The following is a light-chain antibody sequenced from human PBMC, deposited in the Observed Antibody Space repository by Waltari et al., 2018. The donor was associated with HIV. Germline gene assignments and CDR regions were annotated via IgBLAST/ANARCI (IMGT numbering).Light chain of an antibody. Sequence: SVLTQPPSVSGAPGQTVTISCSGSSSNIGDADFDVHWYQQLPGTAPKLLIYGNRIRPSGVPDRFSGSKSGTSASLAITGLQPEDEADYYCQSFDYDSSLTVLFGGGTKLTVL. J-gene: IGLJ2*01. CDR2: GNR. V-gene: IGLV1-40*01. CDR3: QSFDYDSSLTVL. CDR1: SSNIGDADFD.